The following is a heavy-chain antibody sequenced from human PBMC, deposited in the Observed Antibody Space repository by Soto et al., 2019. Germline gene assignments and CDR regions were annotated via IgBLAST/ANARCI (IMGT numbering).Heavy chain of an antibody. Sequence: QVQLVQSGAEVKMPGSSVRVSCKASGGSFSNYAISWVRQAPGQGLEWMGGIIPMFGIGNYAEKFLGRVTIAADESTSTSHMELSSLRSEDPAVYFCARAYRENYFYAMDVWGKGTTVTVSS. CDR1: GGSFSNYA. CDR2: IIPMFGIG. J-gene: IGHJ6*04. CDR3: ARAYRENYFYAMDV. V-gene: IGHV1-69*01. D-gene: IGHD1-26*01.